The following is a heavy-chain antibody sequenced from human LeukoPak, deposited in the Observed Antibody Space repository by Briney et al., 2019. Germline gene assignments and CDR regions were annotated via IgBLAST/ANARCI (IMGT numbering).Heavy chain of an antibody. Sequence: PSETLFLTCTVSGGSISSSSYYWGWIRQPPGKGLEWIGSIYYSGSTYYNPSLKSRVTISVDTSKNQFSLKLSSVTAADTAVYCCARHEDKSIAARPPDYWGQGTLVTVSS. CDR3: ARHEDKSIAARPPDY. J-gene: IGHJ4*02. CDR2: IYYSGST. CDR1: GGSISSSSYY. D-gene: IGHD6-6*01. V-gene: IGHV4-39*01.